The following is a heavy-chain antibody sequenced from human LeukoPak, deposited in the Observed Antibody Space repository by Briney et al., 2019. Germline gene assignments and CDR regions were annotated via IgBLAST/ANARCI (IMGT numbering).Heavy chain of an antibody. J-gene: IGHJ4*02. V-gene: IGHV4-59*08. CDR3: ARHLDYYGSGTYEF. D-gene: IGHD3-10*01. CDR1: GGSISYYY. Sequence: SETLSLTCTVSGGSISYYYWSWIRQPPGKGLEWIGYIYYSGSTKYIPSLKSRVTLSVDTSKNQFSLRLSSVTAADTAVYYCARHLDYYGSGTYEFWGQGTLVTVSS. CDR2: IYYSGST.